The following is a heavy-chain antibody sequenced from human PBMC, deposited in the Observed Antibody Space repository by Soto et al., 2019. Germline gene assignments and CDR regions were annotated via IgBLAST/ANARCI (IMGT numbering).Heavy chain of an antibody. Sequence: ASVKVSCKASGYTFTGYYMHWVRQAPGQGLEWMGWINPNSGGTNYAQKFQGWVTMTRDTSISTAYMELSRLRSDDTAVYYCARGGFGGYSGYDYFDPWGQGTLVTVSS. CDR3: ARGGFGGYSGYDYFDP. CDR2: INPNSGGT. CDR1: GYTFTGYY. V-gene: IGHV1-2*04. D-gene: IGHD5-12*01. J-gene: IGHJ5*02.